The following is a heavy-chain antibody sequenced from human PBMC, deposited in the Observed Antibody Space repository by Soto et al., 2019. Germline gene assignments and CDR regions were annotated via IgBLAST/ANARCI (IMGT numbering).Heavy chain of an antibody. J-gene: IGHJ4*02. CDR2: IIAIFGTA. CDR3: ARGYCSSTSCYTFGKYYFDY. Sequence: SVKVSCKASGDTFSSYAISWVRQAPGQGLEWMGGIIAIFGTANYAQKFQGRVTITADESTSTAYMELSSLRSEDTAVYYCARGYCSSTSCYTFGKYYFDYWGQGTLVTVSS. D-gene: IGHD2-2*02. V-gene: IGHV1-69*13. CDR1: GDTFSSYA.